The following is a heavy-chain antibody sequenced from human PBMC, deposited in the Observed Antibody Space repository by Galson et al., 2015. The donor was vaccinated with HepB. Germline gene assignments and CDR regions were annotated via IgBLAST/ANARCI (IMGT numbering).Heavy chain of an antibody. CDR3: ARAQDVDTAMVPFDY. D-gene: IGHD5-18*01. CDR2: ISSSSSYT. J-gene: IGHJ4*02. Sequence: SLRLSCAASGFTFSDYYMSWIRQAPGKGLEWVSYISSSSSYTNYADSVKGRFTISRDNAKNSLYLQMNSLRAEDTAVYYCARAQDVDTAMVPFDYWGQGTLVTVSS. V-gene: IGHV3-11*06. CDR1: GFTFSDYY.